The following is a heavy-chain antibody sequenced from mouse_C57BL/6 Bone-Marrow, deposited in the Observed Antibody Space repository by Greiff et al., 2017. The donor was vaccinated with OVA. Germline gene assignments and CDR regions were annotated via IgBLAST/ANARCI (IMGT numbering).Heavy chain of an antibody. CDR1: GYTFTSYN. V-gene: IGHV1-12*01. J-gene: IGHJ4*01. CDR2: IYPGNGDT. D-gene: IGHD1-1*01. Sequence: QVQLKESGAELVRPGASVKMSCKASGYTFTSYNMHWVKQTPRQGLEWIGAIYPGNGDTSYNQKFKGKATLTEDKSSSTAYMQLSSLTSEDSAVYFCAREDYYGRGPYYAMDYWGQGTSVTVSS. CDR3: AREDYYGRGPYYAMDY.